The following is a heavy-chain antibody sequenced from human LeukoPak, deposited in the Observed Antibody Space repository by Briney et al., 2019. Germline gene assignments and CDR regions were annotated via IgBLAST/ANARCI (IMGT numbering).Heavy chain of an antibody. J-gene: IGHJ4*02. CDR3: AREGGSYGSFDY. Sequence: PSRTLSLTRTVSGVAISGDSWGWIWERPAKGHWWSWYIYYRGSTNYHPSLKSRVTISVDTSKNQFSLKLSSVPAADPAVYYCAREGGSYGSFDYWGQGTLVTVSS. CDR2: IYYRGST. CDR1: GVAISGDS. D-gene: IGHD1-26*01. V-gene: IGHV4-59*01.